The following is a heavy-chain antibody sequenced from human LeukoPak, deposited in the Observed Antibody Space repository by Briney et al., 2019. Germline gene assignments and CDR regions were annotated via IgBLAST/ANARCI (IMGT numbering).Heavy chain of an antibody. CDR2: IRNKAYGGTI. J-gene: IGHJ4*02. CDR3: TREPPQGPVGGIDY. D-gene: IGHD1-26*01. V-gene: IGHV3-49*03. CDR1: GFTFSSYA. Sequence: PGGSLRLSCAASGFTFSSYAMSWFRQAPGKGLEWISFIRNKAYGGTIEYAAFVKGRFTVSRDDSKSIAYLQMNSLRTEDTAVYYCTREPPQGPVGGIDYWGQGTLVTVSS.